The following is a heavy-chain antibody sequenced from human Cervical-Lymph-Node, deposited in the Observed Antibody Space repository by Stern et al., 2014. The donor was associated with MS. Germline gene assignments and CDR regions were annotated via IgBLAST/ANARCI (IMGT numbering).Heavy chain of an antibody. V-gene: IGHV4-31*03. J-gene: IGHJ2*01. CDR1: GGSVSSGGYF. D-gene: IGHD3-3*02. Sequence: VQLDESGPGLVKPLQTLSLTCTVSGGSVSSGGYFWNWIRQHPGKGLEWIGHVYYSGSIAYNPSLKSRVTISVDTSKNQFSLRLRSVTAADTAVYYCARNPALWYFDLWGRGTLAAVSS. CDR3: ARNPALWYFDL. CDR2: VYYSGSI.